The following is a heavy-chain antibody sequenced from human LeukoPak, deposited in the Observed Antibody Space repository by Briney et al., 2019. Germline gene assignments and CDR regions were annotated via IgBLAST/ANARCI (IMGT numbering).Heavy chain of an antibody. D-gene: IGHD3-16*01. CDR2: INDDGRST. Sequence: GGSLRLSCTASGFTFSSYWMHWVRQAPGKGLVGVSRINDDGRSTNYADSVKGRFTISRDNAKNTLYLQMNSLRAEDTAVYYCARVRWGGLYYFDYWGQGTLVTVSS. CDR1: GFTFSSYW. J-gene: IGHJ4*02. V-gene: IGHV3-74*01. CDR3: ARVRWGGLYYFDY.